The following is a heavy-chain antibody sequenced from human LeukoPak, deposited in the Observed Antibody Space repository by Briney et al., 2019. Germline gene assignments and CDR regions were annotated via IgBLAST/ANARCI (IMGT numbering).Heavy chain of an antibody. Sequence: PGGSLRLSCAASGFTFDDYAMHWVRQAPGKGLEWVSGISWNSGSIGYADSVKGRFTISRDNSKNSLYLQMNSLRAEDTALYYCAKGASVVAATTGFDYWGQGTLVTVSS. CDR2: ISWNSGSI. CDR3: AKGASVVAATTGFDY. J-gene: IGHJ4*02. D-gene: IGHD2-15*01. CDR1: GFTFDDYA. V-gene: IGHV3-9*01.